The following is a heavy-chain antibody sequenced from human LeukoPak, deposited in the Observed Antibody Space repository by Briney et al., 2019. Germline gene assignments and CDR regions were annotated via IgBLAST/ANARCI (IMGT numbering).Heavy chain of an antibody. CDR1: GFTFSTYW. CDR3: TRVGSGTTRDY. Sequence: GGSLRLSCAAFGFTFSTYWMHWVRQAPGKGLVWVSRISSDGSTPSYADSVKGRFTISRDNGKNTLYLQMNSLRAEDTAVYYCTRVGSGTTRDYWGQGTLVTVSS. D-gene: IGHD1-14*01. J-gene: IGHJ4*02. V-gene: IGHV3-74*01. CDR2: ISSDGSTP.